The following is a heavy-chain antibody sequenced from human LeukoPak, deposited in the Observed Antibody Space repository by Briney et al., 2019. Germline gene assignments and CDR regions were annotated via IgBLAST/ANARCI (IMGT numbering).Heavy chain of an antibody. J-gene: IGHJ5*02. V-gene: IGHV3-30*18. CDR1: GFTFSSYG. Sequence: GGSLRLSCAASGFTFSSYGMHWVRQAPGKGLEWVAIISFDGSNNYYADSVKGRFTVSRDNSKNTLFLQMNSLRAEDTAVYYCAKDPTTVTTFYWFDPWGQGTLVTVSS. CDR2: ISFDGSNN. CDR3: AKDPTTVTTFYWFDP. D-gene: IGHD4-17*01.